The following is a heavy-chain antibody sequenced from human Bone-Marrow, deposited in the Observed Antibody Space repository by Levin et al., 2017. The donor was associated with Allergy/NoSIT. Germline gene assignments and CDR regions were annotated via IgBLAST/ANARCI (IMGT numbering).Heavy chain of an antibody. V-gene: IGHV4-39*01. J-gene: IGHJ6*03. CDR2: FYSGGGT. D-gene: IGHD1-26*01. CDR3: ARHSSSDLGRNFYFDV. Sequence: SQTLSLTCAVSGVSINSDSHYWGWIRQSPGKGLEWIGSFYSGGGTYYNPHLKSRVAISIDTAKNQFSLRLTSVTAADAAVYSCARHSSSDLGRNFYFDVWGKGTTVTVS. CDR1: GVSINSDSHY.